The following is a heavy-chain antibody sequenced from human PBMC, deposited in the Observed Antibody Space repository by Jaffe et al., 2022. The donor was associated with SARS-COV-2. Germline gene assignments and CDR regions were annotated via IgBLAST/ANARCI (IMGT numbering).Heavy chain of an antibody. CDR2: ISSSSSYI. J-gene: IGHJ4*02. D-gene: IGHD5-18*01. CDR3: ARDIVRGYSYGTPGY. V-gene: IGHV3-21*01. CDR1: GFTFSSYS. Sequence: EVQLVESGGGLVKPGGSLRLSCAASGFTFSSYSMNWVRQAPGKGLEWVSSISSSSSYIYYADSVKGRFTISRDNAKNSLYLQMNSLRAEDTAVYYCARDIVRGYSYGTPGYWGQGTLVTVSS.